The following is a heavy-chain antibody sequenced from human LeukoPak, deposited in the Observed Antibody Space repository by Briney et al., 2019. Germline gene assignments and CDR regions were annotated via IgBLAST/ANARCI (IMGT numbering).Heavy chain of an antibody. J-gene: IGHJ3*02. CDR3: ARSHMYGDYGEDI. CDR2: ISSSTTI. D-gene: IGHD4-17*01. V-gene: IGHV3-69-1*01. Sequence: ETLSLTCTVSGYSISSGYYWGWIRQPPGKGLEWVSYISSSTTIYYADSVKGRFTISRDNANNTLYLQMNSLRAEDAATYYCARSHMYGDYGEDIWGHGTVVAVSS. CDR1: GYSISSGYY.